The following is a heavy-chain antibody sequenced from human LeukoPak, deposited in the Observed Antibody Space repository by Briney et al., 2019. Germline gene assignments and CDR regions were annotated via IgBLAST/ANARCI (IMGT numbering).Heavy chain of an antibody. Sequence: PGGSLRLSCAASGFTFSSYAMHWVRQAPGKGLEWVAVISYDGSNKYYADSVKGRFTISRDNSKSTLYLQMNSLRAEDTAVYYCARDRHYYDSSGYHFDYWGQGTLVTVSS. J-gene: IGHJ4*02. V-gene: IGHV3-30-3*01. CDR3: ARDRHYYDSSGYHFDY. CDR2: ISYDGSNK. D-gene: IGHD3-22*01. CDR1: GFTFSSYA.